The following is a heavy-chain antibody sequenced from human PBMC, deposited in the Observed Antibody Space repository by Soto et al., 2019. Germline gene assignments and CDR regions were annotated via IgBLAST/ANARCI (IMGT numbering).Heavy chain of an antibody. CDR2: IWHDGSEK. V-gene: IGHV3-33*01. CDR1: EFTFSDYG. Sequence: QVRLVESGGGVVQPGRSLRLSCAASEFTFSDYGMHWVRQAPGKGLEWVAVIWHDGSEKYYADSVKGRFSISRDNSKNTLYLQMSRLSVDDRAVYYCAREGSVAGTSLIDYWGRGALVTVSS. D-gene: IGHD6-19*01. J-gene: IGHJ4*02. CDR3: AREGSVAGTSLIDY.